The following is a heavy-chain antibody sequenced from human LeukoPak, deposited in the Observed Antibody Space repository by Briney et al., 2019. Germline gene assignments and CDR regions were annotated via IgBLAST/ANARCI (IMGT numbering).Heavy chain of an antibody. V-gene: IGHV4-31*03. D-gene: IGHD3-22*01. CDR2: IYYSGTP. CDR1: GGSISSGDSY. Sequence: SETLSLTCTVSGGSISSGDSYWSWIRQLPGKGLEWIGYIYYSGTPYYNPSLQSRLTISVDTSKNQFSLRLSSVTAADTAIYFCARTGYFYDSSLAYYFDSWGQGTLVTVSS. CDR3: ARTGYFYDSSLAYYFDS. J-gene: IGHJ4*02.